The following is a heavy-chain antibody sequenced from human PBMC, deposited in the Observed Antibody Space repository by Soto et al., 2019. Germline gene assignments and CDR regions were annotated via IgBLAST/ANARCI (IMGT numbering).Heavy chain of an antibody. CDR2: IYYSGST. V-gene: IGHV4-30-4*01. Sequence: SETLSLTCTVSGGSISSGDYYWSWIRQPPGKGLEWIGYIYYSGSTYYNPSLKSRVTISVDTSKNQFSLKLSSVTAAVTFVYYCAGWEILLGVDYWGQGTLVT. CDR1: GGSISSGDYY. J-gene: IGHJ4*02. D-gene: IGHD1-26*01. CDR3: AGWEILLGVDY.